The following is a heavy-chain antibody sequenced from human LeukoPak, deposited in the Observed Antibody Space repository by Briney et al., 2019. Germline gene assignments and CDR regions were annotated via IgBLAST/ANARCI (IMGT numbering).Heavy chain of an antibody. D-gene: IGHD1-26*01. CDR1: GFTFSSYG. CDR2: IRYDGSNK. Sequence: PGGSLRLSCAASGFTFSSYGIHWVRQAPGKGLEWVAFIRYDGSNKYYADSVKGRFTISRDNSKNTLYMQMNSLRAEDTAVYYCAKDTFGYSGSHHDIDYWGQGTLVTVSS. V-gene: IGHV3-30*02. CDR3: AKDTFGYSGSHHDIDY. J-gene: IGHJ4*02.